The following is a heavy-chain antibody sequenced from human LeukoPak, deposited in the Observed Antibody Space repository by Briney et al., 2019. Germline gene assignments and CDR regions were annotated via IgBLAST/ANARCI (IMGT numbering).Heavy chain of an antibody. CDR1: GFTFSSYW. CDR2: INTDGSST. V-gene: IGHV3-74*01. Sequence: PGGSLRLSCAASGFTFSSYWMHWVRQAPGKGLVWVSLINTDGSSTSYADSVKGRFTISRDNAKNTLYLQMNSLRAEDTAVYYCAKGWSGYDRYYYYYGMDVWGQGTTVTVSS. J-gene: IGHJ6*02. CDR3: AKGWSGYDRYYYYYGMDV. D-gene: IGHD5-12*01.